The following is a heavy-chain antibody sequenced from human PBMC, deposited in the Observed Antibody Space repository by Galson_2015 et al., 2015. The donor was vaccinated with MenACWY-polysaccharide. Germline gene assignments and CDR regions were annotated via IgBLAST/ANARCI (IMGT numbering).Heavy chain of an antibody. Sequence: SLRLSCAASGFTFSNVWMSWVRQVPGKGLEWVGRIKSKANGGTIDYAAPVKGRFTISRDNAKNSLYLQMNSLRPEDTAVYYCAGLLEMACHHWGQGTLVTVSS. J-gene: IGHJ5*02. V-gene: IGHV3-15*01. CDR1: GFTFSNVW. CDR3: AGLLEMACHH. D-gene: IGHD5-24*01. CDR2: IKSKANGGTI.